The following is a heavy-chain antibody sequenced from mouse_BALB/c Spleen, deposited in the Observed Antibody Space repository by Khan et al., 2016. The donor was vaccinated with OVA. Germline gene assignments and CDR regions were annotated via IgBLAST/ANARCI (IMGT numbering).Heavy chain of an antibody. Sequence: QVRLQQSGAELAKPGASVKMSCKASGYTFANYWMHWVKQRPGQGLDWIGYINPSTGYTDYNQKFKDKATLTADKSSSTAYMQLSSLTSEDSAVYYGSSLGSSYGTTFVYRGQGTTLTIST. CDR1: GYTFANYW. D-gene: IGHD1-1*01. CDR2: INPSTGYT. V-gene: IGHV1-7*01. J-gene: IGHJ2*01. CDR3: SSLGSSYGTTFVY.